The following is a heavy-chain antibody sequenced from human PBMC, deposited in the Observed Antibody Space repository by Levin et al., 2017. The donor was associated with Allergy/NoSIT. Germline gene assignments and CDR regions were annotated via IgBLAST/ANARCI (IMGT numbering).Heavy chain of an antibody. D-gene: IGHD3-10*01. CDR2: INHSGST. V-gene: IGHV4-34*01. Sequence: GSLRLSCAVYGGSFSGYYWSWIRQPPGKGLEWIGEINHSGSTNYNPSLKSRVTISVDTSKNQFSLKLSSVTAADTAVYYCARGAGDTYYYGSGSYYLFDYWGQGTLVTVSS. CDR1: GGSFSGYY. J-gene: IGHJ4*02. CDR3: ARGAGDTYYYGSGSYYLFDY.